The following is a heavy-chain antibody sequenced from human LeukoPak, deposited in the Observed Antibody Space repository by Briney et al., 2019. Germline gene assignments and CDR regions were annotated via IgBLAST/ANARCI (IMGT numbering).Heavy chain of an antibody. CDR2: IYTSGST. CDR1: GGSISSYY. CDR3: ASSVQVVPAPMPQRGDYYYMDV. Sequence: SETLSLTCTVSGGSISSYYWSWIRQPAGKGLEWIGRIYTSGSTNYHPSLKSRVTMSVDTSKNQFSLKLSSVTAADTAVYYCASSVQVVPAPMPQRGDYYYMDVWGKGTTVTVSS. J-gene: IGHJ6*03. V-gene: IGHV4-4*07. D-gene: IGHD2-2*01.